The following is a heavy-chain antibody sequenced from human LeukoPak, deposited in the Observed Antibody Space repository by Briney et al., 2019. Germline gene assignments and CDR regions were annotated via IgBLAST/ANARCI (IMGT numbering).Heavy chain of an antibody. D-gene: IGHD1-26*01. CDR1: GFAFKDYG. CDR3: AKHLRATNTYIFFGLDV. J-gene: IGHJ6*02. Sequence: GGSLRLSCATTGFAFKDYGMHWVRQPPRKGLEWVSGINWNGGGTDYADSVKGRFTISRDNAKNSLYLQMTSLRPEDTALYYCAKHLRATNTYIFFGLDVWGQGTTVTVSS. V-gene: IGHV3-9*01. CDR2: INWNGGGT.